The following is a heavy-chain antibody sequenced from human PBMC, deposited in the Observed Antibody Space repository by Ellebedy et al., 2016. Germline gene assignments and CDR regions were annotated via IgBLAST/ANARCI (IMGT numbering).Heavy chain of an antibody. D-gene: IGHD5-18*01. CDR3: ARGGVWIQLSLDY. Sequence: ASVKVSCKASGYTFTGYYMHWVRQAPGQGLEWMGWINPNSGGTNYAQKFQGWVTMTRDTSISTAYMELSRLRSDDTAVYYCARGGVWIQLSLDYWGQGTLVTVSS. J-gene: IGHJ4*02. CDR1: GYTFTGYY. V-gene: IGHV1-2*04. CDR2: INPNSGGT.